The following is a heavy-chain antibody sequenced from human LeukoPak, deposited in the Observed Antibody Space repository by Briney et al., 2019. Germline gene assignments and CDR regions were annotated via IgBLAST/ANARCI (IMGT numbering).Heavy chain of an antibody. V-gene: IGHV4-39*07. Sequence: SETLSLTCTVSGGSISSSSYYWGWIRQPPGKGLEWIGSIYYSGSTYYNPSLKSRVTISVDTSKNQFSLKLSSVTAADTAVYYCAREHGYYYGNSGHQDIWGQGTMVTVSS. J-gene: IGHJ3*02. D-gene: IGHD3-22*01. CDR1: GGSISSSSYY. CDR3: AREHGYYYGNSGHQDI. CDR2: IYYSGST.